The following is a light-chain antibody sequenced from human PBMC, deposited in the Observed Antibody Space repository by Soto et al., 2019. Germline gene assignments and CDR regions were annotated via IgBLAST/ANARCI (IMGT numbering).Light chain of an antibody. CDR1: QSVISSY. J-gene: IGKJ1*01. Sequence: EIVLTLSPGTLSLSPGERATLSFMAIQSVISSYLAWYQQKPGQAPRLLIYGASSRATGIPDRFSGSGSGTDFTLTISRLEPEDFAVYYCQQHGSSPTFGQGTKVDIK. CDR3: QQHGSSPT. V-gene: IGKV3-20*01. CDR2: GAS.